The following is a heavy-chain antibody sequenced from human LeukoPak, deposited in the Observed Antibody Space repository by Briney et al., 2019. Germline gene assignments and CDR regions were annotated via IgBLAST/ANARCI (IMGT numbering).Heavy chain of an antibody. Sequence: GRSLRLSCAASGFTFDDYAMHWVRQAPGKGLEWVSGISWNSGSIGYADSVKGRFTISRDNSKNTLYLQMNSLRAEDTAVYYCAKPSAAAGSLGYWGQGTLVTVSS. D-gene: IGHD6-13*01. V-gene: IGHV3-9*01. J-gene: IGHJ4*02. CDR1: GFTFDDYA. CDR3: AKPSAAAGSLGY. CDR2: ISWNSGSI.